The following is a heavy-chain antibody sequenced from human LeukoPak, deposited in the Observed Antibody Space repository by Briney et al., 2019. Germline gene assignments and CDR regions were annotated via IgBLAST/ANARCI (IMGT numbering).Heavy chain of an antibody. J-gene: IGHJ5*02. CDR1: GGSISSSSYY. D-gene: IGHD2-8*01. CDR2: IYYSGST. V-gene: IGHV4-39*07. Sequence: PSETPSLTCTVSGGSISSSSYYWGWIRQPPGKGLEWIGSIYYSGSTYYNPSLKSRVTISVDTSKNQFSLKLSSVTAADTAVYYCARVLMVYAYDEGNWFDPWGQGTLVTVSS. CDR3: ARVLMVYAYDEGNWFDP.